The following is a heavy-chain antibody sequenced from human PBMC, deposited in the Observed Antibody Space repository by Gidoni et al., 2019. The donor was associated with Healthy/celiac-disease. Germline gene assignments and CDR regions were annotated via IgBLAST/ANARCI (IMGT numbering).Heavy chain of an antibody. CDR1: GFTFTSYG. V-gene: IGHV3-30*02. CDR3: AKDQTISGWRGYFDY. J-gene: IGHJ4*02. D-gene: IGHD6-19*01. CDR2: IRYDGSNK. Sequence: QVQLVESGGGVVQPGGSLRLSCAASGFTFTSYGMHWLRQAPGKGLEWVAFIRYDGSNKYYADSVKGRFTISRDNSKNTLYLQMNSLRAEDTAVYYCAKDQTISGWRGYFDYWGQGTLVTVSS.